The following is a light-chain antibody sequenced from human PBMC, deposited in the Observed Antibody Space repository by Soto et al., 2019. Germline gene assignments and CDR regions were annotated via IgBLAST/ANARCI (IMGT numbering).Light chain of an antibody. CDR3: QQYGSSVRT. J-gene: IGKJ1*01. Sequence: EIVLTQSPGTLSLSPGERATLSCSAGQSVNSNYLAWYQQRPGQAPRLLIYAASNRVTGIPDRFSGSGSGTDFTLTISRLEPEDFAVYYCQQYGSSVRTFGQGTKVELK. V-gene: IGKV3-20*01. CDR1: QSVNSNY. CDR2: AAS.